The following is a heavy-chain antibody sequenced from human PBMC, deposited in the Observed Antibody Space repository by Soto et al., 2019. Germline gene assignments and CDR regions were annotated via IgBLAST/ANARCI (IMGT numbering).Heavy chain of an antibody. Sequence: EVQLVESGGGLVQPGGSLRLSCAASGFTFSSYEMNWVRQAPGKGLAWASYISSSGSTIYYADSVKGRFTISRDNAKNSLYLQMNGLRAEDTAVYYCAREPPHSSSWWPSGMDVWGQGTTVTVSS. CDR3: AREPPHSSSWWPSGMDV. CDR2: ISSSGSTI. CDR1: GFTFSSYE. D-gene: IGHD6-13*01. J-gene: IGHJ6*02. V-gene: IGHV3-48*03.